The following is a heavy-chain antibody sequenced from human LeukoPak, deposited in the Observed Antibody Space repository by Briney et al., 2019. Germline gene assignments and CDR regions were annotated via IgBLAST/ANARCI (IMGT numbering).Heavy chain of an antibody. CDR3: ARVGDSGWSGFDY. Sequence: PSETLSLTCTVSGGSISSYYWSWIRQPPGKGLEWIGYVYCSGSTNYNPSLKSRVTISVDTSKNQFSLKLSSVTAADTAVYYCARVGDSGWSGFDYWGQGTLVTVSS. V-gene: IGHV4-59*01. CDR2: VYCSGST. D-gene: IGHD6-19*01. J-gene: IGHJ4*02. CDR1: GGSISSYY.